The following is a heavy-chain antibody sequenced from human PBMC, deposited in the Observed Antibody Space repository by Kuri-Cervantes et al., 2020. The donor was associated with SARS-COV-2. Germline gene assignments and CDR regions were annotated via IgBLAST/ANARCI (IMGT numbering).Heavy chain of an antibody. CDR1: GYTFTDYY. D-gene: IGHD1-26*01. Sequence: SVNVSRMACGYTFTDYYMHWVRQALGQGLEWMGWINPNSGGTNYAQKFQGRVTMTRDTSISTAYMELSRLRSDDTAVYYRARVVVGATTLPFDYWGQGTLVTVSS. CDR2: INPNSGGT. V-gene: IGHV1-2*02. J-gene: IGHJ4*02. CDR3: ARVVVGATTLPFDY.